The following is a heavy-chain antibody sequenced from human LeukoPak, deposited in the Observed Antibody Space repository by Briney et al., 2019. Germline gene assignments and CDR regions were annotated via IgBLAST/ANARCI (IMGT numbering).Heavy chain of an antibody. D-gene: IGHD1-26*01. CDR3: ARVREDDAFDI. J-gene: IGHJ3*02. CDR1: GFTFSSYT. Sequence: GGSLRLSCAASGFTFSSYTMNWVRQAPGKGLEWVSYISSSGSTIYYADSVKGRFTISRDNAKNSLYLQMNSLRAEDTAVYYCARVREDDAFDIWGQGTMVTVSS. CDR2: ISSSGSTI. V-gene: IGHV3-48*04.